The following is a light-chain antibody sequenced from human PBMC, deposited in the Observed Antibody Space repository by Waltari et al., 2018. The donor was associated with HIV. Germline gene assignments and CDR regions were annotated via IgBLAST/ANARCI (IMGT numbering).Light chain of an antibody. V-gene: IGKV3-15*01. CDR3: QQYNSWPIT. Sequence: EKVMTQSPATLSVSPGERAPLSCRASQSVSNNLAWYQQKPGQAPRLLIYDASTRATGIPGRFSGSGSGTEFTLTISSLQSEDFAVYYCQQYNSWPITFGQGTRLEIK. CDR2: DAS. CDR1: QSVSNN. J-gene: IGKJ5*01.